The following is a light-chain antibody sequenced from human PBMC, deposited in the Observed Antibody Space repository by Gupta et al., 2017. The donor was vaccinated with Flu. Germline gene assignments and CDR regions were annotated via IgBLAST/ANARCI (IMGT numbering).Light chain of an antibody. Sequence: DIVVTQSPLSLPVTPGEPASISCRSSQSLLHSHGYNYLHWYLQKPGQSPQLLIYLGSNRASGVPDRFSGSGSGTDFTLKISRGDAEDIGVYYCMHALQSPGYIFGQGTKLEI. CDR1: QSLLHSHGYNY. J-gene: IGKJ2*01. CDR3: MHALQSPGYI. V-gene: IGKV2-28*01. CDR2: LGS.